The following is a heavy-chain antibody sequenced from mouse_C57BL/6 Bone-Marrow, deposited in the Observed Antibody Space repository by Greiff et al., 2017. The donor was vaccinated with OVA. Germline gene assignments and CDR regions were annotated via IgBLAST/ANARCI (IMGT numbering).Heavy chain of an antibody. D-gene: IGHD1-1*01. V-gene: IGHV1-26*01. CDR2: INPNNGGT. CDR3: ASDDYGSSYGPY. J-gene: IGHJ3*01. Sequence: EVQLQQSGPELVKPGASVKISCKASGYTFTDYYMNWVKQSHGKSLEWIGDINPNNGGTSYNQKFKGKATLTVDKSSSTAYMELRSLTSEDSAVYYCASDDYGSSYGPYWGQGTLVTVSA. CDR1: GYTFTDYY.